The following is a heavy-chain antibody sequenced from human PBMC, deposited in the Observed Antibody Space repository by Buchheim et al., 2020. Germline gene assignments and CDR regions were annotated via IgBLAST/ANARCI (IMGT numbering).Heavy chain of an antibody. J-gene: IGHJ4*02. CDR2: IYYSGST. CDR3: ARADYYGSGSRHFDY. CDR1: GGSISSSSYY. D-gene: IGHD3-10*01. V-gene: IGHV4-39*07. Sequence: QLQLQESGPGLVKPSETLSLTCTDSGGSISSSSYYWGWIRQPPGKGLEWIGSIYYSGSTYYNPSLKSRVTISVDTSKNQFSLKLSSVTAADTAMYYCARADYYGSGSRHFDYWGQGTL.